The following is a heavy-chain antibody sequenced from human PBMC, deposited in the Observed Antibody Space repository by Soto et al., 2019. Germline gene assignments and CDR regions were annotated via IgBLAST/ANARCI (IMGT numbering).Heavy chain of an antibody. CDR1: GGSISSYY. Sequence: SETLSLTCTVSGGSISSYYLSWIRQPPGKGLEWIGYIYYSGSTNYNPSLKSRVTISVDTSKNQFSLKLSSVTAADTAVYYCASATDPYYFDYWGQGTLVTVSS. V-gene: IGHV4-59*01. J-gene: IGHJ4*02. CDR3: ASATDPYYFDY. D-gene: IGHD2-15*01. CDR2: IYYSGST.